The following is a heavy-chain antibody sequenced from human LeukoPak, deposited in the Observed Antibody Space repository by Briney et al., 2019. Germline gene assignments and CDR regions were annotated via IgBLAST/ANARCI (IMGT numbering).Heavy chain of an antibody. Sequence: GGTLTLSSAASGFTFSGYAMCWGGLAPGKGLEWVSTISDSSGSTHYADSVKGRFTISRDNSKNTLYLQMHSLRAEDSAVYYCANWGGTYWGQGTLVTVSS. J-gene: IGHJ4*02. V-gene: IGHV3-23*01. CDR1: GFTFSGYA. CDR2: ISDSSGST. CDR3: ANWGGTY. D-gene: IGHD7-27*01.